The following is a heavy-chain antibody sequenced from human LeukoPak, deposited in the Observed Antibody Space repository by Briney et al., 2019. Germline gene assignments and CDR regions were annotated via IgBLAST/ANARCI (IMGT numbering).Heavy chain of an antibody. CDR1: GLTFGNYG. Sequence: GGSLRLSCVASGLTFGNYGMNWVRQAPGKGLEWVSSIGGSGSTTYYADSVRGRFTISRDNSKNSMYLQMSSLRAEDTAIYYCAEVESSYCRIWGQGTLVPVSS. D-gene: IGHD3-10*01. CDR2: IGGSGSTT. CDR3: AEVESSYCRI. J-gene: IGHJ4*02. V-gene: IGHV3-23*01.